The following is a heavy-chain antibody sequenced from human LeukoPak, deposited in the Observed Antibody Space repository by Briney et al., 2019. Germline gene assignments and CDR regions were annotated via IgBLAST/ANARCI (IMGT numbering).Heavy chain of an antibody. Sequence: GGSLRLSCAASGFTFSSYGMHWVRQAPGKGLERVAFIRYDGSNKYYADSVKGRFTISRDNSKNTLYLQMNSLRAEDTAVYYCAAVGVVTSVDWGQGTLVTVSS. J-gene: IGHJ4*02. CDR2: IRYDGSNK. CDR3: AAVGVVTSVD. V-gene: IGHV3-30*02. CDR1: GFTFSSYG. D-gene: IGHD3-3*01.